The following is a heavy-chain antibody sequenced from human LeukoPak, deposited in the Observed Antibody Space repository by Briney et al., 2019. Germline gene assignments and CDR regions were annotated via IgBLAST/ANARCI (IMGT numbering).Heavy chain of an antibody. D-gene: IGHD3-3*01. V-gene: IGHV1-2*02. Sequence: ASVKVSCKASGFTFTDYYIHWVRQAPGQGLEWMGWINPNSGGTNYAQMFQGRVTMTSDTSISTACMELSRLRSDDTAVYYCARDPRSDADYTDYWGQGTLVTVSS. CDR3: ARDPRSDADYTDY. CDR2: INPNSGGT. CDR1: GFTFTDYY. J-gene: IGHJ4*02.